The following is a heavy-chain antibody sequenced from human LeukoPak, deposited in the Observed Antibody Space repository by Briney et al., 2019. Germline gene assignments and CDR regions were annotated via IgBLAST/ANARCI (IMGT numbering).Heavy chain of an antibody. J-gene: IGHJ4*02. CDR2: IIPIFGTA. D-gene: IGHD6-13*01. Sequence: SVKVSCKASGGTFSSYAISWVRQAPGQGLEWMGGIIPIFGTANYAQKFQGRVTITADESTSTAYMELSSLRSDDTAVYYCARDSRPIFEWQQLGGDYWGQGTLVTVSS. CDR1: GGTFSSYA. CDR3: ARDSRPIFEWQQLGGDY. V-gene: IGHV1-69*13.